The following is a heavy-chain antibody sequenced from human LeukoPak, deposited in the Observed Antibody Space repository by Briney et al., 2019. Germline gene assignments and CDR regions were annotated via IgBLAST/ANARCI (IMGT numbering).Heavy chain of an antibody. Sequence: ASVKVSCKASGYTFTGYYMHWVRQAPGQGLEWMGWINPNSGGTNYAQTFQGRVTMTRDTSISTAYMELSRLRSDDTAAYYCARDLSYSSSWYLGHLDYWGQGTLVTVSS. D-gene: IGHD6-13*01. J-gene: IGHJ4*02. CDR3: ARDLSYSSSWYLGHLDY. CDR2: INPNSGGT. CDR1: GYTFTGYY. V-gene: IGHV1-2*02.